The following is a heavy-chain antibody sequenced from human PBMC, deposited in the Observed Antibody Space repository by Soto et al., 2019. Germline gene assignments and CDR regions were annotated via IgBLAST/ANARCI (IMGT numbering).Heavy chain of an antibody. Sequence: ASVKVSCKASGYTFTGYAMHWVRQAPGQRLEWMGWINAGNGNTKYSQKFQGRVTITRDTSASTAYMELSSLRSEDTAVYYCARGDIVLVPAATLPDVWGQGTTVT. CDR1: GYTFTGYA. V-gene: IGHV1-3*01. D-gene: IGHD2-2*01. CDR2: INAGNGNT. CDR3: ARGDIVLVPAATLPDV. J-gene: IGHJ6*02.